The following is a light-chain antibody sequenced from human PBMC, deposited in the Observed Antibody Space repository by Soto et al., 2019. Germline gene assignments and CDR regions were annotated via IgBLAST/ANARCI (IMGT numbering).Light chain of an antibody. CDR2: GSS. CDR1: ENVGTN. J-gene: IGKJ4*01. CDR3: QEDNNWGLS. Sequence: IVMTQSPATLSVSPGEGVTLSCRASENVGTNLAWYQQKPGQAPRLLIYGSSTRATGIPATFSGSGSGTEFTLTISGLQSEESVIYYCQEDNNWGLSFGGGTKVEIK. V-gene: IGKV3D-15*01.